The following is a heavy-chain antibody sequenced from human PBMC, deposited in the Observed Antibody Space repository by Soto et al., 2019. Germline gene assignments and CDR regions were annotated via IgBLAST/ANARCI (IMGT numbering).Heavy chain of an antibody. J-gene: IGHJ4*02. V-gene: IGHV1-3*01. Sequence: RASVKVSCKASGYTFTSYAMHWVRQAPGQRLEWMGWINAGNGNTKYSQKFQGRVTITRDTSASTAYMELSSLRSEDTAVYYCATHCGGDCYLFSNWGQGTLVTVSS. CDR2: INAGNGNT. CDR3: ATHCGGDCYLFSN. D-gene: IGHD2-21*02. CDR1: GYTFTSYA.